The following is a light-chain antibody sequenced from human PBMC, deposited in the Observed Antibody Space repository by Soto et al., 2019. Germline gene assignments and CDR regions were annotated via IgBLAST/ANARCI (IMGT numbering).Light chain of an antibody. CDR3: QQLKSYPFT. CDR1: QSISSW. CDR2: AAS. J-gene: IGKJ5*01. V-gene: IGKV1-9*01. Sequence: GDRVTITCRASQSISSWLAWYQQKPGKAPKLLIYAASTLQSGVPSRFSGSESGTDFSLTISNLQPEDFATYYCQQLKSYPFTFGRGTRREIK.